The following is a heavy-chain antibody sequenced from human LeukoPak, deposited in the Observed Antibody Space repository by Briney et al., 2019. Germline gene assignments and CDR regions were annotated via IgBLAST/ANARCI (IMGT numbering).Heavy chain of an antibody. D-gene: IGHD5-24*01. CDR2: INAGSGNT. V-gene: IGHV1-3*01. J-gene: IGHJ4*02. CDR1: GYTFTSYA. CDR3: ARPDGYNYYFDY. Sequence: ASVKVSCKASGYTFTSYAIHWVRQAPGQGLEWMGWINAGSGNTKYSQKFQGRVTITRDTSASTAYMELSSLRSEDTAVYYCARPDGYNYYFDYWGQGTLVTVSS.